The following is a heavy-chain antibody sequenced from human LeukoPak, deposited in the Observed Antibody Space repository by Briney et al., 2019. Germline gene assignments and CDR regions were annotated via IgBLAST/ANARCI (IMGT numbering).Heavy chain of an antibody. J-gene: IGHJ4*02. Sequence: GGSLRLSCAASGFTFSSYAMSWVRQAPGKGLEWVSAISGSGGSTYYADSVKGRFTISRDNSKNTLYLQMNSLRAEDTAVYYCANDPLRGYSGYDSGYWGQGTLVTVSS. D-gene: IGHD5-12*01. V-gene: IGHV3-23*01. CDR1: GFTFSSYA. CDR3: ANDPLRGYSGYDSGY. CDR2: ISGSGGST.